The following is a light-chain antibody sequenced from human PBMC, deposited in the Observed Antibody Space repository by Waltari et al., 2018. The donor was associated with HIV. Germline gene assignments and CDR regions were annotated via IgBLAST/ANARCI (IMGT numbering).Light chain of an antibody. V-gene: IGKV1-17*01. CDR2: AAS. J-gene: IGKJ2*01. Sequence: DIQMTQSPSSLSASVGDRVTITCRASQGIRNALGWYQQKPGEAPKRLIYAASTLQNGVSSRFSGSGSGTEFTRTITSLQPEDVATYYCLQHYDYPRTFGQGTKLEIK. CDR3: LQHYDYPRT. CDR1: QGIRNA.